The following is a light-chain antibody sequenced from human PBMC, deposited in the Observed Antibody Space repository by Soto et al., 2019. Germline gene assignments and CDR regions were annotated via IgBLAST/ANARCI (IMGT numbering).Light chain of an antibody. CDR3: QQYYGYPWT. J-gene: IGKJ1*01. V-gene: IGKV1-5*03. CDR2: KAS. Sequence: DIQMTQSPSTLSGSVGDRVTITCRASQTISSWLAWYQQKPGKAPKLLIYKASTLKSGVPSRFSGSGSGTEFTLTISSLQPDDFATYYCQQYYGYPWTFGQGTKVEIK. CDR1: QTISSW.